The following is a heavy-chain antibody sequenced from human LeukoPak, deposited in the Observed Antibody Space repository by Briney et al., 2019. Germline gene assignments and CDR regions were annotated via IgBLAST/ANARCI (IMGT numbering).Heavy chain of an antibody. V-gene: IGHV1-2*02. CDR2: INPNSGDT. D-gene: IGHD6-19*01. CDR3: ARELQGDNSGTFDAFDI. J-gene: IGHJ3*02. CDR1: GYTFTGHY. Sequence: ASVKVSCKASGYTFTGHYMHWVRQAPGQGLEWMGWINPNSGDTNYAQKFQGRVTVTRDTSISTAYMELSRLRSDDTAVYYCARELQGDNSGTFDAFDIWGQGTMVTVSS.